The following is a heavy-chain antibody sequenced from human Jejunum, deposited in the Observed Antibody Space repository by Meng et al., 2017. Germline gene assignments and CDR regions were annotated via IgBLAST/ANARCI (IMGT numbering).Heavy chain of an antibody. Sequence: HGQVVEIGDEVEKPGASGQVSCKASGYSFTGYYMNWVRQAPGPGLEWMGRISPNTGATDHEQKFQGRVTMTRDISITTAYMELSGLTSDDTAVYYCANGLFGSRGFSQNLFDPWGPGTLVTVSS. CDR3: ANGLFGSRGFSQNLFDP. V-gene: IGHV1-2*06. J-gene: IGHJ5*02. CDR1: GYSFTGYY. D-gene: IGHD3-10*01. CDR2: ISPNTGAT.